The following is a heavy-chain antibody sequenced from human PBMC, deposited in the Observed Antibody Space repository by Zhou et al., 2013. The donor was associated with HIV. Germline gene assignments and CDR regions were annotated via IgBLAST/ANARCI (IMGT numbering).Heavy chain of an antibody. CDR3: ARDIVVVPAATLRRGGAFDI. CDR1: GYTFTSYS. V-gene: IGHV1-18*01. D-gene: IGHD2-2*01. J-gene: IGHJ3*02. CDR2: ISPYNGNT. Sequence: QVELVQSGAEVKKSGASMKVSCKTSGYTFTSYSISWVRQAPGHGLEWMGWISPYNGNTNYAQKFQGRVTMTTDTSTRTAYMELRSLKSDDTAVYYCARDIVVVPAATLRRGGAFDIWGQGTMVTVSS.